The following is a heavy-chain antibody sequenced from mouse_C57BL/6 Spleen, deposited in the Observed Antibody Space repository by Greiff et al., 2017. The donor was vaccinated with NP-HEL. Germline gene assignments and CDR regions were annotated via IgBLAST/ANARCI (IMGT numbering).Heavy chain of an antibody. CDR1: GYTFTSYW. D-gene: IGHD1-1*01. Sequence: VQLQQSGAELVKPGASVKLSCKASGYTFTSYWMHWVKQRPGQGLEWIGMIHPNSGSTNYNEKFKSKATLTVDKSSSTAYMQLSILTSEDSAVYYCARFTTVVATDAMDYWGQVTSVTVSS. J-gene: IGHJ4*01. CDR2: IHPNSGST. V-gene: IGHV1-64*01. CDR3: ARFTTVVATDAMDY.